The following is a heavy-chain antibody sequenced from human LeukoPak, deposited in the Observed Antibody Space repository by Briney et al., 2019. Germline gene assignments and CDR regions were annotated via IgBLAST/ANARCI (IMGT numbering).Heavy chain of an antibody. Sequence: GGSLRLSCAASGFTFSSYAMSWVRQAPGKGLEWVSAISGSGGSTYYADSVKGRFTISRDNSKNTVDLQMNSLRAEDTAVYYCAKDHSSSSLYYMDVWGKGTTVTVSS. V-gene: IGHV3-23*01. D-gene: IGHD6-6*01. CDR1: GFTFSSYA. J-gene: IGHJ6*03. CDR2: ISGSGGST. CDR3: AKDHSSSSLYYMDV.